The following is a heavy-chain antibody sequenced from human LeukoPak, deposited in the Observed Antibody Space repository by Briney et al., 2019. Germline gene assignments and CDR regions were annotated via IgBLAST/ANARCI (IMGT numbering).Heavy chain of an antibody. CDR2: IYHSGST. J-gene: IGHJ4*02. V-gene: IGHV4-30-2*01. CDR3: ASGYSYGYDY. D-gene: IGHD5-18*01. CDR1: GGSISSGGYS. Sequence: SETLSLTCAVSGGSISSGGYSWSWIRQPPGKGLEWIGYIYHSGSTYYNPSLKSRVTISVDRSKNQFSLKLGSVTAADTAVYYCASGYSYGYDYWGQGTLVTVSS.